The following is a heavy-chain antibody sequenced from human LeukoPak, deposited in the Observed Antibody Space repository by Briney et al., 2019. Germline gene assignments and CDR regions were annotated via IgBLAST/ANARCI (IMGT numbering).Heavy chain of an antibody. V-gene: IGHV3-33*01. CDR1: GITFSSYG. Sequence: GRSLRLSCAASGITFSSYGMHWVRQAPGKGLEWVAVIWYDGSNKYYADSVKGRFTISKDNSKNSLYLQMNSLRAEDTAVYYCARDKIREDYYYGMDVWGQGTTVTVSS. CDR3: ARDKIREDYYYGMDV. J-gene: IGHJ6*02. CDR2: IWYDGSNK. D-gene: IGHD5-24*01.